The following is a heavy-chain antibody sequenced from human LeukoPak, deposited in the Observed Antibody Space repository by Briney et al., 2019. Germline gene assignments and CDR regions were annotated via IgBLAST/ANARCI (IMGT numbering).Heavy chain of an antibody. D-gene: IGHD1-26*01. CDR3: ARGGIVGATTQFDI. Sequence: GGSLRLSCAVSGFTVSGNYMSWVRQAPGKGLEWVSLIYSGGTTYYADSVKGRFTISRDNAKDSLYLQMNSLRAEDTAVYYCARGGIVGATTQFDIWGQGTMVTVSS. CDR2: IYSGGTT. V-gene: IGHV3-53*01. CDR1: GFTVSGNY. J-gene: IGHJ3*02.